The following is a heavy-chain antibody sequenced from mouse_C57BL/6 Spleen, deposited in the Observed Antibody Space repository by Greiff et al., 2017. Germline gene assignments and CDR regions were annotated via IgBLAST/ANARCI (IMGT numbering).Heavy chain of an antibody. CDR2: VNPSSGYT. D-gene: IGHD1-1*01. V-gene: IGHV1-4*01. J-gene: IGHJ1*03. CDR1: GYTFTSYT. CDR3: ARSEYYGSPYWYFDV. Sequence: QVQLKQSGAELARPGASVKMSCKASGYTFTSYTMHWVKQRPGQGLEWIGYVNPSSGYTKYNQKFKDKATLTADKSSSTAYMQLSSLTSEDSAVYYCARSEYYGSPYWYFDVWGTGTTVTVSS.